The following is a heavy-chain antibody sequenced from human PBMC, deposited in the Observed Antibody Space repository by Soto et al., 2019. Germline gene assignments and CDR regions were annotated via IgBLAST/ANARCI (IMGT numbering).Heavy chain of an antibody. CDR1: GYTFASYA. CDR2: ISAYNGNT. Sequence: QVQLVQSGAEVKKPGASVKVSCKASGYTFASYAISWMRQAPGQGLEWMGWISAYNGNTNYAQKLQGRVTMTTDTPTSTAYMGLRIMGSDETAVYYCARDPPPPDFWGQGTLVTVSS. V-gene: IGHV1-18*01. J-gene: IGHJ4*02. CDR3: ARDPPPPDF.